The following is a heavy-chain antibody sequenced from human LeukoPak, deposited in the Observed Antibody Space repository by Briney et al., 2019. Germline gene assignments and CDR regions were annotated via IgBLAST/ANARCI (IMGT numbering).Heavy chain of an antibody. V-gene: IGHV4-39*01. D-gene: IGHD2-15*01. J-gene: IGHJ4*02. CDR1: GGSITSSSYY. Sequence: SETLSLTCTVSGGSITSSSYYWGWVRQPPGKGLEWIASIDNSGSTSYNLSLKSRVTISVDTSNNQFSLKLSSVTAADTAVYYCARHESSGGGPSGYWGQGTLVTVSS. CDR3: ARHESSGGGPSGY. CDR2: IDNSGST.